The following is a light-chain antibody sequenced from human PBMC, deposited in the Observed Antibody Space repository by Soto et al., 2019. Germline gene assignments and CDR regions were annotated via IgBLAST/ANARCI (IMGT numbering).Light chain of an antibody. Sequence: EIALTQSPGTLSLSPGDRATLSCRASQSVSSTYVAWYQQKPGQAPRLLIFGASSRATDIPDRFSGSGSGTDFTLTISRLEPEDFAVYYCQQYSTTPPRYTFGRGTKLELK. CDR1: QSVSSTY. CDR2: GAS. J-gene: IGKJ2*01. CDR3: QQYSTTPPRYT. V-gene: IGKV3-20*01.